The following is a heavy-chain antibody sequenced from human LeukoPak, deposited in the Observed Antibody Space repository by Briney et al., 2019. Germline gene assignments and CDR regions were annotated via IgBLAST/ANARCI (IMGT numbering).Heavy chain of an antibody. CDR3: AKHSSSSNYYYGMDV. CDR1: GFTFSSYA. Sequence: GRSLRLSCTASGFTFSSYAMNWVRQAPGKGVEWVSGIGTGGTFTDYADSVKGRFTISRHNSKNTLYLQMNSLRAEDTAVYYCAKHSSSSNYYYGMDVWGPGTTVTVSS. D-gene: IGHD6-6*01. J-gene: IGHJ6*02. CDR2: IGTGGTFT. V-gene: IGHV3-23*01.